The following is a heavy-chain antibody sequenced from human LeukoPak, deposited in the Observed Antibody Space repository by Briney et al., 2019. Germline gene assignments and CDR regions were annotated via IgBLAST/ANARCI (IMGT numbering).Heavy chain of an antibody. Sequence: ASVKVSCKASGYTFTSYSISWVRQAPGQGPEWMGWMSAYNGNTIYAQKVKGRVTMTTDTSTSTAYMELRSLKSDDTAVYYCARAFYCSDGSCYSDYWGQGTLVTVSS. CDR2: MSAYNGNT. CDR3: ARAFYCSDGSCYSDY. V-gene: IGHV1-18*01. D-gene: IGHD2-15*01. J-gene: IGHJ4*02. CDR1: GYTFTSYS.